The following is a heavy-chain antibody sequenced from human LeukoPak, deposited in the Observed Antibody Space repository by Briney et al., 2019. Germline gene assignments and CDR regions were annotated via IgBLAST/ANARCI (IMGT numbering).Heavy chain of an antibody. CDR2: ISGSGGST. CDR1: GFTFSSYA. V-gene: IGHV3-23*01. Sequence: PGGSLRLSCAASGFTFSSYAMSWVRQAPGKGLEWVSAISGSGGSTYYADSVKGRFTISRDNSKNTLYLQMNSLRAEDTAVYYCARAGGDGYNPHFDYWGQGTLVTVSS. CDR3: ARAGGDGYNPHFDY. J-gene: IGHJ4*02. D-gene: IGHD5-24*01.